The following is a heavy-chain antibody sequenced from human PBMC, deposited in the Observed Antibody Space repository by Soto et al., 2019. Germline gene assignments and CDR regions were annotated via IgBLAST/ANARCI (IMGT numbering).Heavy chain of an antibody. J-gene: IGHJ4*02. D-gene: IGHD6-19*01. CDR3: ARGKRTKYSSGWYYFDY. V-gene: IGHV1-8*01. CDR2: MNPNSGNT. Sequence: GASVKVSCKASGYTFTSYDINWVRQATGQGLEWMGWMNPNSGNTGYAQKFQGRVTMTRNTSISTAYMELSSLRSEDTAVYYCARGKRTKYSSGWYYFDYWGQGTLVTVSS. CDR1: GYTFTSYD.